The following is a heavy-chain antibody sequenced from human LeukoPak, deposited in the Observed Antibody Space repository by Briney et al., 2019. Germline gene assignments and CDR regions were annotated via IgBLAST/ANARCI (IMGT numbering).Heavy chain of an antibody. V-gene: IGHV1-24*01. CDR3: ARDRRYYDSSGYYGGDAFDI. Sequence: ASVTVSCKVSGYTLTELSMHWVRQAPGKGLEWMGGFDPEDGETIYAQKFQGRVTMTEDTSTDTAYMELRSLRSDDTAVYYCARDRRYYDSSGYYGGDAFDIWGQGTMVTVSS. CDR2: FDPEDGET. J-gene: IGHJ3*02. CDR1: GYTLTELS. D-gene: IGHD3-22*01.